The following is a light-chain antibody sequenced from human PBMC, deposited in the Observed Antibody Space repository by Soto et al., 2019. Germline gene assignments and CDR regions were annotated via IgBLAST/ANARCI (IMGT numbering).Light chain of an antibody. V-gene: IGLV2-14*01. CDR2: EVS. J-gene: IGLJ3*02. CDR3: SSYTTRSTWV. Sequence: QSVLTQPASVSGSPGQSITISCTGTSSDVGGYNYVSWYQQHPGKAPKLMIYEVSNRPSGVSDRFSGSKSGNTASLTISGLQAEEEADYYCSSYTTRSTWVFGGGTKLTVL. CDR1: SSDVGGYNY.